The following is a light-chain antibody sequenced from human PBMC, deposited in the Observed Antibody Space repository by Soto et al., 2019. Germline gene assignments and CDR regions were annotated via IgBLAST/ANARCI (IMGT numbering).Light chain of an antibody. CDR2: GAS. Sequence: IVMTQSPVTLSVSPGESATLSCRASQSVRSNLAWYQQKPGQAPRLLIYGASTRATGIPARFSGSGSGTEFTLTVSSLQSEDFAVYYCQQYNNWPPITFGQGTRLEIK. J-gene: IGKJ5*01. CDR3: QQYNNWPPIT. V-gene: IGKV3-15*01. CDR1: QSVRSN.